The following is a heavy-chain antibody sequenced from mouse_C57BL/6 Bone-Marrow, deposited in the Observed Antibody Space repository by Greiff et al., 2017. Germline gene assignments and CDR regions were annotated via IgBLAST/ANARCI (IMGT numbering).Heavy chain of an antibody. CDR1: GYSFTSYY. Sequence: LVESGPELVKPGASVKISCKASGYSFTSYYIHWVKQRPGQGLEWIGWIYPGSGNTKYNEKFKGKATLTADTSSSTAYMQLSSLTSEDSAVYYCATLYYAMDYWGQGTSVTVSS. CDR2: IYPGSGNT. CDR3: ATLYYAMDY. V-gene: IGHV1-66*01. J-gene: IGHJ4*01.